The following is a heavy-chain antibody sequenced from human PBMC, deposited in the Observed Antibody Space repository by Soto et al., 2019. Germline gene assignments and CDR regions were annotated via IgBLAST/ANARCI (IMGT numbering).Heavy chain of an antibody. CDR2: ISYDGSNK. D-gene: IGHD3-16*02. Sequence: GGSLRLSCAASGFTFSSYGMHWVRQAPGKGLEWVAVISYDGSNKYYADSVKGRFTISRDNSKNTLYLQMNSLRAEDTAVYYCAKDTPWEFMITFGGVIVEPDDAFDIWGQGTMVTVSS. CDR3: AKDTPWEFMITFGGVIVEPDDAFDI. J-gene: IGHJ3*02. CDR1: GFTFSSYG. V-gene: IGHV3-30*18.